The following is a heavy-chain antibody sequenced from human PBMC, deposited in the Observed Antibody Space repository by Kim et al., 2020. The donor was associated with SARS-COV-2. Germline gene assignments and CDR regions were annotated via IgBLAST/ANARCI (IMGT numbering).Heavy chain of an antibody. Sequence: SETLSLTCTVSGAPISSSYLGWIRQPAGQGLEWIARMYPGYMYFNPSLRNRVTMTVDTSGQQFTVKLYSVTAAATAVYYCVRDLADWGQGTLVTVSS. CDR1: GAPISSSY. V-gene: IGHV4-4*07. CDR3: VRDLAD. CDR2: MYPGYM. J-gene: IGHJ4*02.